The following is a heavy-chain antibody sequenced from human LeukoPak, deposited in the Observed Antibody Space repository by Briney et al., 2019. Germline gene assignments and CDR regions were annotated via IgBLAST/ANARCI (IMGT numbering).Heavy chain of an antibody. CDR3: ARDLKSGFSYGWGAFDI. J-gene: IGHJ3*02. D-gene: IGHD5-18*01. Sequence: PGGSLRLSCAASGFTFSSCAMHWVRQTPGKGLEWVAVISYDGNNKYYADPVKGRFIISRDNSKNTLYLHMNSLRAEDTAVYFCARDLKSGFSYGWGAFDIWGQGTMVTVSS. CDR1: GFTFSSCA. V-gene: IGHV3-30*14. CDR2: ISYDGNNK.